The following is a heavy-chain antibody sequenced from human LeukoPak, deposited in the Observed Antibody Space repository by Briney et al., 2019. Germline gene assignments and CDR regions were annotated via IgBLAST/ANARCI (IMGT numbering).Heavy chain of an antibody. CDR2: IREDGSEK. CDR3: ARASSYAYGDYVDFDY. Sequence: PGGSLRLSCSASGFSFNNYWMNWVRQAPGKGLEWVANIREDGSEKHYVDSVKGRFTISRDNAKNSLYLQMNSLRAEDTAVYYCARASSYAYGDYVDFDYWGQGTLVTVSS. V-gene: IGHV3-7*01. D-gene: IGHD4-17*01. J-gene: IGHJ4*02. CDR1: GFSFNNYW.